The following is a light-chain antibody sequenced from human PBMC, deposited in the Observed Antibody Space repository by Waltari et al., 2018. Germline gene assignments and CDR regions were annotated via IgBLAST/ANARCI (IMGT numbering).Light chain of an antibody. V-gene: IGKV1-5*03. Sequence: DIQMTQSPSTLSASVGDRVTITCRASQRLNSWLAWYQHKPGKAPKLLIYKASNLESWVPSRFSGSGSGTEFTLTISSLQPDDVATYYCQHYNGYPITYGGGTKVELK. CDR3: QHYNGYPIT. CDR2: KAS. J-gene: IGKJ4*01. CDR1: QRLNSW.